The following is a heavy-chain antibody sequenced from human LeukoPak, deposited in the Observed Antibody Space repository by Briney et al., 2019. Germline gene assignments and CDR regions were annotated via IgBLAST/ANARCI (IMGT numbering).Heavy chain of an antibody. Sequence: GGSLRLSCAASGFTFSSYAMSWVRQAPGKGLEWVSAISGSGGSTYYAASEKGRFNISRYNSKNTLYLQMNSLRAEDTAVYYCAKFLPTHIVVANYYFDYWGQGTLVTVSS. J-gene: IGHJ4*02. CDR1: GFTFSSYA. V-gene: IGHV3-23*01. D-gene: IGHD2-21*01. CDR2: ISGSGGST. CDR3: AKFLPTHIVVANYYFDY.